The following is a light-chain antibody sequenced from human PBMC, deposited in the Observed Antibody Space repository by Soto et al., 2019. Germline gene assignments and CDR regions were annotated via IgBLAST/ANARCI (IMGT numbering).Light chain of an antibody. J-gene: IGKJ2*01. CDR2: GAS. Sequence: EIVMTQSPATLSVSPGERATLSCRASQSVSSNLAWYQQKPGQAPRLLLYGASTRATGIPGRFSGSGSGTEFTLTISSLQSEDFAVYYCQQHTYWPSFGQGTKLEIK. CDR3: QQHTYWPS. V-gene: IGKV3-15*01. CDR1: QSVSSN.